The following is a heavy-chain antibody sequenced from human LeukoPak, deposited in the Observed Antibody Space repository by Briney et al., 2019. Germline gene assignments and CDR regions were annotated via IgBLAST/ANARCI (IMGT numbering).Heavy chain of an antibody. D-gene: IGHD6-6*01. Sequence: WETLSLTCTVSGGSISSYYWSWIRQPPGKGLEWIGYIYYSGSTNYNPSLKSRVTISIDTSKNQFSLKLSSVTAADTAVYYCARTGDQQLADFDYWGQGTLVTVSS. CDR1: GGSISSYY. CDR3: ARTGDQQLADFDY. J-gene: IGHJ4*02. CDR2: IYYSGST. V-gene: IGHV4-59*01.